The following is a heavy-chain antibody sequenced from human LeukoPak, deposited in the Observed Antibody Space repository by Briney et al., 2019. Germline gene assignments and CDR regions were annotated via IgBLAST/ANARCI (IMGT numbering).Heavy chain of an antibody. Sequence: GGSLRLSCAASGFTFSSYRMSWVRQAPGKGLERVANIKQDGSEKYYVDSVKGRFTISRDNAKNSLYLQMNSLRAEDTAVYYCASKTDYYGSGSYGYWGQGTLVTVSS. CDR2: IKQDGSEK. CDR1: GFTFSSYR. CDR3: ASKTDYYGSGSYGY. D-gene: IGHD3-10*01. V-gene: IGHV3-7*01. J-gene: IGHJ4*02.